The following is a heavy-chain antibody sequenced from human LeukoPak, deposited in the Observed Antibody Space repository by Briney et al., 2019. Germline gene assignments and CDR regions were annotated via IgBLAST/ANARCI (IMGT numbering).Heavy chain of an antibody. Sequence: AAVKVSCKASGYTFTSYDINWVRQATGQGLEWMGWMNPNSGNTGYAQKFQGRVTMTRNTSISTAYMELSSLRSEDTAVYYCARGGHNWNYGDPWGQGTLVTVSS. J-gene: IGHJ5*02. D-gene: IGHD1-7*01. CDR2: MNPNSGNT. CDR3: ARGGHNWNYGDP. V-gene: IGHV1-8*01. CDR1: GYTFTSYD.